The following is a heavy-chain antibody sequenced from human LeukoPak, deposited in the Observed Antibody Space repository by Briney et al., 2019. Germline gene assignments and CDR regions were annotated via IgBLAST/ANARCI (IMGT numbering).Heavy chain of an antibody. CDR3: ARGPVGGVVRAGDAFDI. D-gene: IGHD2-8*02. CDR1: GGSFSGYY. CDR2: INHSGST. J-gene: IGHJ3*02. V-gene: IGHV4-34*01. Sequence: SETLSLTCAVYGGSFSGYYWSWIRQPPGKGLEWIGEINHSGSTNYNPSLKSRVTISVDTSKNQFSLKLSSVTAADTAVYYCARGPVGGVVRAGDAFDIWGQGTMVTVSS.